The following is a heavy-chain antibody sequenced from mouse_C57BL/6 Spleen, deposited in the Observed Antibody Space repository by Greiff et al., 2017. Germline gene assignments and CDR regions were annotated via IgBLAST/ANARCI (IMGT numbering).Heavy chain of an antibody. CDR2: IYPGSGST. CDR3: ARDGGYYVRDAMDY. Sequence: QVQLKQPGAELVKPGASVKMSCKASGYTFTSYWITWVKQRPGQGLEWIGDIYPGSGSTNYNEKFKSKATLTVDTSSSTAYMQLSSLTSEDSAVYYCARDGGYYVRDAMDYWGQGTSVTVSS. CDR1: GYTFTSYW. V-gene: IGHV1-55*01. D-gene: IGHD2-3*01. J-gene: IGHJ4*01.